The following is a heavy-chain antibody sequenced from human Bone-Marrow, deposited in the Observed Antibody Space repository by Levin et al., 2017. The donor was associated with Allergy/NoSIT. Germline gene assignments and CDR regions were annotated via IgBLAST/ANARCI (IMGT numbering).Heavy chain of an antibody. CDR3: ARDIVVVPAAIPHRRSYYYYYMDV. Sequence: PGGSLRLSCKGSGYSFTSYWISWVRQMPGKGLEWMGRIDPSDSYTNYSPSFQGHVTISADKSISTAYLQWSSLKASDTAMYYCARDIVVVPAAIPHRRSYYYYYMDVWGKGTTVTVSS. CDR1: GYSFTSYW. D-gene: IGHD2-2*02. J-gene: IGHJ6*03. CDR2: IDPSDSYT. V-gene: IGHV5-10-1*01.